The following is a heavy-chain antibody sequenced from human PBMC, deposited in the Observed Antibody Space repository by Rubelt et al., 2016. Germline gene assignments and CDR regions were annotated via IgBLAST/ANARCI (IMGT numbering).Heavy chain of an antibody. Sequence: PGGSLRLSCAASGFTFSSYAMSWVRQAPGKGLEWVSAISGSGGSTYYADSVKGRFTISRDNSKNTLYLQMNSLRAEDTAVYYCARGYYDSWTGYYPTDYNWFDPWGQGTLVTVSS. CDR3: ARGYYDSWTGYYPTDYNWFDP. CDR1: GFTFSSYA. D-gene: IGHD3-9*01. V-gene: IGHV3-23*01. CDR2: ISGSGGST. J-gene: IGHJ5*02.